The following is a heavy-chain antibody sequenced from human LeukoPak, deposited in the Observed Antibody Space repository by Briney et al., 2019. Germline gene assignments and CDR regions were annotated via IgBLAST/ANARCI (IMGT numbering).Heavy chain of an antibody. D-gene: IGHD3-10*01. CDR2: ISGSGSST. CDR3: AKDSLGSGSYYTY. J-gene: IGHJ4*02. V-gene: IGHV3-23*01. CDR1: GFTFSSYA. Sequence: GGSLRLSCAASGFTFSSYAMSWVRQAPGKGLEWVSAISGSGSSTYYADSVKGQFTISRDNSKNTLYLQMNSLRAEDTAVYYCAKDSLGSGSYYTYWGQGTLVTVSS.